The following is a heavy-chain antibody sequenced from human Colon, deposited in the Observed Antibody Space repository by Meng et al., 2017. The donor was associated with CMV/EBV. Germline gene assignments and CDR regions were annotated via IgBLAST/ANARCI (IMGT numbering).Heavy chain of an antibody. D-gene: IGHD2-21*01. J-gene: IGHJ3*02. CDR2: IYYSGTT. V-gene: IGHV4-61*01. Sequence: GSLRLSCTVSGASVSSGTYYWNWVRQAPGKGLEWIGYIYYSGTTNFNPSLKSRVTMSIDPSKNRFSLKLSSVTAADSAVYYCARDRHSEVVIALKGTFDIWGQGTRVTVSS. CDR1: GASVSSGTYY. CDR3: ARDRHSEVVIALKGTFDI.